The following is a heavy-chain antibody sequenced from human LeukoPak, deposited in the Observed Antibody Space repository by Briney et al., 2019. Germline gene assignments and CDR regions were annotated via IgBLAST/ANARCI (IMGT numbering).Heavy chain of an antibody. CDR3: IRRYCTNGVCHFDY. D-gene: IGHD2-8*01. CDR1: GFTVTNAW. Sequence: GGSLRLSCAASGFTVTNAWFHWVRQAPRKGLEWVGRIKSKTDGGTTDYAAPVKGRFSISRDDSKNTLSLQMNSLKTEDTAVYYCIRRYCTNGVCHFDYWGQGTLVTVSS. CDR2: IKSKTDGGTT. J-gene: IGHJ4*02. V-gene: IGHV3-15*01.